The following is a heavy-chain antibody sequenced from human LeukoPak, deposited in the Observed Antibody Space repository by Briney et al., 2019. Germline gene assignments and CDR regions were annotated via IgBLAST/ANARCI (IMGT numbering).Heavy chain of an antibody. Sequence: SETLSLTCTVSGGSTSSDYWSWIRQPPGKGLEWIGYIYYRGSTNYNPSLKSRVTISVDTSKNQFSLKLSSVTAADTAVYYCARVAALYCSSTSCYGYYFDYWGQGTLVTVSS. CDR3: ARVAALYCSSTSCYGYYFDY. D-gene: IGHD2-2*01. V-gene: IGHV4-59*12. CDR2: IYYRGST. J-gene: IGHJ4*02. CDR1: GGSTSSDY.